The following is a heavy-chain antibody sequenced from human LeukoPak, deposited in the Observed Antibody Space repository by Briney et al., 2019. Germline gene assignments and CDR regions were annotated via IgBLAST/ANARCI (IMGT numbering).Heavy chain of an antibody. J-gene: IGHJ4*02. V-gene: IGHV3-48*02. CDR2: ISSSGTTI. CDR1: GFTFSSYS. Sequence: GGSLILSCAASGFTFSSYSMNWVRHTPGKGLQWVSYISSSGTTIYYADSVKGRFTISRDNVKNSLYLQMDSLRDEDTAIYYCARMDRGAYNSPYYFDYWGPGTLVTVSS. CDR3: ARMDRGAYNSPYYFDY. D-gene: IGHD5-24*01.